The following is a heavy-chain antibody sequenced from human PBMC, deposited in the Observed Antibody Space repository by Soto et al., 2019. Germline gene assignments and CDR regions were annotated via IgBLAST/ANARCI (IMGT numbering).Heavy chain of an antibody. D-gene: IGHD1-26*01. J-gene: IGHJ4*02. Sequence: ASVKVSCKASGYTFSNYGISWVRQAPGQGLEWMGWISAYNGNTYYAQKVQGRVTMTTDTSTNTAYMELRSLRSDDTAVYFCARDPSPTGTYYHLDSWGQGTLVTVSS. CDR1: GYTFSNYG. CDR3: ARDPSPTGTYYHLDS. V-gene: IGHV1-18*04. CDR2: ISAYNGNT.